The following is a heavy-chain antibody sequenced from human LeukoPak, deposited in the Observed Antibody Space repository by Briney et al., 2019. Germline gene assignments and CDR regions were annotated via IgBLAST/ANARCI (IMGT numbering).Heavy chain of an antibody. D-gene: IGHD5-24*01. Sequence: SETLSLTCAVYGGSFSGYYWSWIRQPPGKGLEWIGEINHSGSTNYNPSLKSRVTISVDTSKNQFSLKLSSVTAADTAVYYCARDAYSYTENWGQGALVTVSS. CDR1: GGSFSGYY. J-gene: IGHJ4*02. CDR2: INHSGST. CDR3: ARDAYSYTEN. V-gene: IGHV4-34*01.